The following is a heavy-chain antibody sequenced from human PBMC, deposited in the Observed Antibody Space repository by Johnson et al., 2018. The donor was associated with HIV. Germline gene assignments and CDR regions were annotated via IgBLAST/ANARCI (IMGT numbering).Heavy chain of an antibody. V-gene: IGHV3-11*04. CDR3: AKDLSGYSYGYGAFDI. D-gene: IGHD5-18*01. CDR1: GFTFSDYY. Sequence: QVQLVESGGGVVRPGGSLRLSCAASGFTFSDYYMTWIRQTPGKGLEWVSYISSSGTTVYYADSVRGRFSISRDNTKHSLYLQRNSLRAEDTAVYYCAKDLSGYSYGYGAFDIWGQGTMVTVSS. CDR2: ISSSGTTV. J-gene: IGHJ3*02.